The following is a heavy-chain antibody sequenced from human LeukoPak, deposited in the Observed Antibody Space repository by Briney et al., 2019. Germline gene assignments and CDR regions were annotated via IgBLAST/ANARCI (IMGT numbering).Heavy chain of an antibody. D-gene: IGHD1-14*01. V-gene: IGHV3-7*01. CDR2: IKQDGSEK. CDR1: GFIFSSYW. Sequence: GGSLRLSCAASGFIFSSYWMSWVRQAPGKGLEWVANIKQDGSEKYYVDSVKGRFTISRDNAKNSLYLQMNSLRAEDTAVYYCARNQRRLDYWGQGTLVTVSS. J-gene: IGHJ4*02. CDR3: ARNQRRLDY.